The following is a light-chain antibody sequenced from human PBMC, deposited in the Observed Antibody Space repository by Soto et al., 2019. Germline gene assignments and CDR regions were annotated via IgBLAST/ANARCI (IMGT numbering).Light chain of an antibody. CDR2: GVS. V-gene: IGLV2-23*02. J-gene: IGLJ1*01. Sequence: QSALTQPASVSGSPGQSITISCTGTSSDVGSYNLISWYQQYPDKAPKLMIYGVSKRPSGVSNRFSGSKSGNTASLTISGLQAEDEADYYCCSYAGSSTFYVFGSGTKLTVL. CDR3: CSYAGSSTFYV. CDR1: SSDVGSYNL.